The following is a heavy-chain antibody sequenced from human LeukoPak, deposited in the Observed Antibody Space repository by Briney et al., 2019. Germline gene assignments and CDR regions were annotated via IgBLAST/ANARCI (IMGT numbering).Heavy chain of an antibody. D-gene: IGHD5-18*01. CDR1: GGTFSSYA. CDR2: IIPIFGTA. V-gene: IGHV1-69*05. Sequence: SVKVSCKASGGTFSSYAISWVRQAPGQGLEWMGRIIPIFGTANYAQKFQGRVTIPTDASTSTAYIELSSLRSEDTAVYYCARGAAMVAYYFDYWGQGTLVTVSS. CDR3: ARGAAMVAYYFDY. J-gene: IGHJ4*02.